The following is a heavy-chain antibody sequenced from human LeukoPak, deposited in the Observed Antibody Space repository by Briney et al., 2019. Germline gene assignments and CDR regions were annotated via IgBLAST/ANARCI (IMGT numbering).Heavy chain of an antibody. J-gene: IGHJ5*02. CDR2: IYSSGST. CDR1: SGSINSYY. Sequence: SETLSLTCTVSSGSINSYYWSWIRQPAGKGLEWIGRIYSSGSTNYNPSLKSRVTISVDTSKSQFSLKLNSVTAADTAVYYCARGGSSPWANNWFDPWGQGTLVTVSS. CDR3: ARGGSSPWANNWFDP. D-gene: IGHD2-2*01. V-gene: IGHV4-4*07.